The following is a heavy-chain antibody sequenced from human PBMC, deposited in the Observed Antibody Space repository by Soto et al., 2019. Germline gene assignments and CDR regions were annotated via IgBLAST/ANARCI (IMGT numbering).Heavy chain of an antibody. CDR1: GYSFNIYW. J-gene: IGHJ4*02. Sequence: GESLKISCQGSGYSFNIYWIAWVRQMPGKGLEWMGIIYPGDSDTRYSPSFQGQVTISVDKSISTTYLQWSSLRASDTAMYYCARGGDAFDSWGQGTLVTVSS. V-gene: IGHV5-51*01. D-gene: IGHD4-17*01. CDR2: IYPGDSDT. CDR3: ARGGDAFDS.